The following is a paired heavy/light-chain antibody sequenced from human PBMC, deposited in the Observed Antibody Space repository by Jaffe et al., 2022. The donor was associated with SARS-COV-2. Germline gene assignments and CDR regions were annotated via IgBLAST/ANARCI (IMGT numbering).Heavy chain of an antibody. J-gene: IGHJ1*01. CDR1: GFSFSDAW. D-gene: IGHD6-6*01. CDR2: IKSKSSGGPT. CDR3: TTFPHVPSQD. Sequence: EVQLVESGGGLVKPGGSLRLSCEGSGFSFSDAWLSWVRQAPGKGLEWLGRIKSKSSGGPTDYAALVKGRFTISRDDSKNTLYLQMNSLTTEDTAVYFCTTFPHVPSQDWGQGTLVTVSS. V-gene: IGHV3-15*01.
Light chain of an antibody. J-gene: IGKJ2*01. CDR3: QQYSSTPLT. V-gene: IGKV4-1*01. CDR1: QSILCSSNNKDC. Sequence: DIVMTQSPDSLAVSLGEGATINCKSSQSILCSSNNKDCLAWYQQKPGQPPKVLLYWASTRESGVPDRFSGSGSGTDFTLSISSLQAEDVAVYYCQQYSSTPLTFGQGTKLEIK. CDR2: WAS.